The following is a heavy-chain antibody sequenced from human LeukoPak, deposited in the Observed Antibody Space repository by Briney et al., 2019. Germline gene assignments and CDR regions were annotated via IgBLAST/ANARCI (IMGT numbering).Heavy chain of an antibody. V-gene: IGHV4-39*07. CDR1: GGSISSSSYY. CDR2: INHSGGT. Sequence: PSETLSLTCTVPGGSISSSSYYWSWIRQPPGKGLEWIGEINHSGGTNYNPSLKSRVTISVDTSKNQFSLKLSSVTAADTAVYYCASAMIGVPDDALDIWGQGTMVTVSS. D-gene: IGHD3-22*01. J-gene: IGHJ3*02. CDR3: ASAMIGVPDDALDI.